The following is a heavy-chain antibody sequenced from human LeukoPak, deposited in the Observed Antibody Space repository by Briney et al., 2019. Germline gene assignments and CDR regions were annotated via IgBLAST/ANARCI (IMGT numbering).Heavy chain of an antibody. Sequence: SVKVSCKASGGTFSSYAISWVRQAPGQGLEWMGGIIPIFGTANYAQKFQGRVTITADESTSTAYMELSGLRSEDTAVYYCAYHEGVVPAAIPFDPWGQGTLVTVSS. V-gene: IGHV1-69*13. CDR3: AYHEGVVPAAIPFDP. CDR2: IIPIFGTA. CDR1: GGTFSSYA. D-gene: IGHD2-2*02. J-gene: IGHJ5*02.